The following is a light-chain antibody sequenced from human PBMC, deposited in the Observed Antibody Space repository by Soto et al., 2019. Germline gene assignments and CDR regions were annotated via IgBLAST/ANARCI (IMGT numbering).Light chain of an antibody. V-gene: IGLV2-14*01. CDR2: EVS. Sequence: QSVLTQPASVSGSPGQSITISCTGTSSDVGGYDYVSWYQQHPGKAPKLMIYEVSNRPSGVSDRFSGAKSGNTASLTTSGLQAEDEADYYCTSYTGTSTLVSGSGTKVTVL. CDR3: TSYTGTSTLV. CDR1: SSDVGGYDY. J-gene: IGLJ1*01.